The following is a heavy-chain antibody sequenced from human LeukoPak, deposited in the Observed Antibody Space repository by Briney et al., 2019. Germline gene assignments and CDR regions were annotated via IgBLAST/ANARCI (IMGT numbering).Heavy chain of an antibody. J-gene: IGHJ3*02. CDR3: ASHTENMITFGGVIGAFDI. D-gene: IGHD3-16*01. CDR2: IYYSGST. CDR1: GGSISNYY. V-gene: IGHV4-59*01. Sequence: SETLSLTCTVSGGSISNYYWSWIRQPPGKGLEWIGYIYYSGSTNYNPSLKSRVTISVDTSKNQFSLKLSSVTAADTAVYYCASHTENMITFGGVIGAFDIWGQGTMVTVSS.